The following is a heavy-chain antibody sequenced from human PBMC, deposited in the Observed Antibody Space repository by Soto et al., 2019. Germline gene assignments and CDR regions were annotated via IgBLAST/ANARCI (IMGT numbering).Heavy chain of an antibody. Sequence: QVQLQESGPGLVKPSETLSLTCTVSGGSVSSGSYYWSWIRQPPGKGLEWIGYIYYSVSTNYNPSLKSRVTISVDPSKNRCSLKVSSVTAADTAVYYCASYSSGWYDVIYWGQGTLVTVSS. V-gene: IGHV4-61*01. CDR3: ASYSSGWYDVIY. D-gene: IGHD6-19*01. J-gene: IGHJ4*02. CDR2: IYYSVST. CDR1: GGSVSSGSYY.